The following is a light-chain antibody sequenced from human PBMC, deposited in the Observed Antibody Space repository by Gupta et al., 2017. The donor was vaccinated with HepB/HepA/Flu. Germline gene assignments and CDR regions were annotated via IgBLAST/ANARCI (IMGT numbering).Light chain of an antibody. J-gene: IGLJ3*02. Sequence: QTVVTQEPSFSVSPGGTVTFTCGLSSGSVSTTYYPSWYHQTPGQVPRTLIYNTNIRSSGVPDRFSGSILGNKADLTITGAQADDESDYYCVLYMGSGISVFGGGTKLTVL. V-gene: IGLV8-61*01. CDR1: SGSVSTTYY. CDR2: NTN. CDR3: VLYMGSGISV.